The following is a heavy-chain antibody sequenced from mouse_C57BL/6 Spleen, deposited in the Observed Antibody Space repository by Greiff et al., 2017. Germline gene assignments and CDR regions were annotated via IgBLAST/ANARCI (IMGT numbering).Heavy chain of an antibody. CDR1: GYTFTSYW. CDR2: IHPSDSDT. V-gene: IGHV1-74*01. J-gene: IGHJ4*01. CDR3: ARRRLTYDYDAMDY. Sequence: QVQLQQPGAELVKPGASVKVSCKASGYTFTSYWMHWVKQRPGQGLEWIGRIHPSDSDTNYNEKFKGKATLTADKSSSTAYMQLSSLTSEDSAVYFCARRRLTYDYDAMDYWGQGTSVTVSS.